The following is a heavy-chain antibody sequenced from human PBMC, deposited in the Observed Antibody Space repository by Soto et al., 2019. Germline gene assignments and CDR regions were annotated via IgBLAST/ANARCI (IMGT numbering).Heavy chain of an antibody. V-gene: IGHV4-59*08. CDR1: GGSISSYY. CDR2: IYYSGST. D-gene: IGHD6-6*01. Sequence: SETLSLTCTVSGGSISSYYWSWIRQPPGKGLEWIGYIYYSGSTNYNPSLKSRVTISVDTSKNQFSLKLSSVTAADTAVYYCARLVGGAIAARCIDYWGQGTLVTVSS. J-gene: IGHJ4*02. CDR3: ARLVGGAIAARCIDY.